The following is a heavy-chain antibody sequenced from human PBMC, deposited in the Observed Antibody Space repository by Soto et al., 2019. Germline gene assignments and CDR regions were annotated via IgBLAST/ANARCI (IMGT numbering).Heavy chain of an antibody. Sequence: SVKVSCKASGFTFTSSAVQWVRQARGQRLEWIGWIVVGSGNTNYAQKSQERVTITRDMSTSTAYMELSSLRSEDTAVYYCAADRGYSSSSVYYYGMDVWGQGTTVTVSS. D-gene: IGHD6-6*01. CDR1: GFTFTSSA. CDR3: AADRGYSSSSVYYYGMDV. J-gene: IGHJ6*02. V-gene: IGHV1-58*01. CDR2: IVVGSGNT.